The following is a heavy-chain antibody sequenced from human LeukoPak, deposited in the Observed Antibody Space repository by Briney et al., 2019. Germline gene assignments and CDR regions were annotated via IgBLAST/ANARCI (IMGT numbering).Heavy chain of an antibody. CDR1: GFTFSSYG. CDR3: AELGITMIGGV. CDR2: IRNDGSNK. V-gene: IGHV3-30*02. D-gene: IGHD3-10*02. Sequence: PGGSLGLSCAASGFTFSSYGMHWVRQAPGKGLDWVAFIRNDGSNKYYADSVKGRFTISRDNSKNTLYLQMNSLRAEDTAVYYCAELGITMIGGVWGKGTTVTISS. J-gene: IGHJ6*04.